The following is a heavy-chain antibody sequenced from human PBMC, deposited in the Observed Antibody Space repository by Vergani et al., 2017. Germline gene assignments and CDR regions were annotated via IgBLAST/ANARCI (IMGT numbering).Heavy chain of an antibody. CDR1: GFTFNHYA. V-gene: IGHV3-23*01. J-gene: IGHJ6*02. CDR2: ISGSGGST. Sequence: EVQLLESGGDLVQPGGSLRLSCAASGFTFNHYAMNWVRQAPGKGLEWVPGISGSGGSTYYAGSVKGRFTISRDSSKNTLYLQMNSLSAGDTAVYYCAKANPRNSGYDYLYCYHAMDVWCQEATVTVSS. CDR3: AKANPRNSGYDYLYCYHAMDV. D-gene: IGHD5-12*01.